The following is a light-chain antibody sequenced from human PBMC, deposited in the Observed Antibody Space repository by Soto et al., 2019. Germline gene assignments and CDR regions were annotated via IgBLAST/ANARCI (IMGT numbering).Light chain of an antibody. J-gene: IGLJ2*01. CDR1: SSNIGNNY. V-gene: IGLV1-51*01. CDR2: DND. Sequence: QSVLTQPPSVSAAPGQKVTISCSGSSSNIGNNYVSWYQQFPEAAPKLLIYDNDKRPSGIPDRFSGSKSGTSATLGITGRQTGDEADYYCATWDRSLSAGVFGGGTKVTVL. CDR3: ATWDRSLSAGV.